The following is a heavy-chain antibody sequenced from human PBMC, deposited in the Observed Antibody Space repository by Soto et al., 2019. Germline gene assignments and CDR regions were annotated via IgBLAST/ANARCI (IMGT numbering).Heavy chain of an antibody. CDR3: ATETYWSFDY. CDR1: GFTFSDFW. Sequence: PGGSLRLSCAASGFTFSDFWMSWVRQAPGKGLEWVANVKPDGSDKYYVDSVKGRFTISRDNAKDSLYLQMISLRAEDTAVYYCATETYWSFDYWGQGALVTSPQ. D-gene: IGHD2-8*02. J-gene: IGHJ4*02. V-gene: IGHV3-7*01. CDR2: VKPDGSDK.